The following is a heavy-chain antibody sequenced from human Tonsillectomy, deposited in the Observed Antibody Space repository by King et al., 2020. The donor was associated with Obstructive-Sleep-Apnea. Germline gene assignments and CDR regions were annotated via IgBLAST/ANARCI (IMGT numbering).Heavy chain of an antibody. J-gene: IGHJ4*02. D-gene: IGHD3-3*01. CDR1: GFTFSGSA. V-gene: IGHV3-30-3*01. CDR3: AKDGGHLEY. CDR2: ISFDGSDK. Sequence: VQLVQSGVGVVQPGRSLRLSCAASGFTFSGSAMHWVRQAQGKGLEWVAVISFDGSDKNYGDSLKGRFTISRDNSKNTLYLQMNSLRPEDTAVYFCAKDGGHLEYWGQGTLVTVSS.